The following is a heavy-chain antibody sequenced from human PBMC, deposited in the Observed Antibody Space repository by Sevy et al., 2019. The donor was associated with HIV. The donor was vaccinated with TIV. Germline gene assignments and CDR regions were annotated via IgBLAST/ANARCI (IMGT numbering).Heavy chain of an antibody. CDR2: IYYSGST. Sequence: SETLSLTCTVSGGSISSSSYYWGWIRQPPGKGLEWIGSIYYSGSTYYNPSLKSRVTISVDTSKNQFSLKLSSVTAADTAVYYCARQSPNYDFRSGYKPASYYFDYWGQGTLVTVSS. D-gene: IGHD3-3*01. CDR3: ARQSPNYDFRSGYKPASYYFDY. J-gene: IGHJ4*02. CDR1: GGSISSSSYY. V-gene: IGHV4-39*01.